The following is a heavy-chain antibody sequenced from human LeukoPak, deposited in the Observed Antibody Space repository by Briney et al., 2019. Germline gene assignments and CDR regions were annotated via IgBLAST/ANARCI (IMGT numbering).Heavy chain of an antibody. V-gene: IGHV1-18*01. CDR2: ISAYNGNT. D-gene: IGHD6-13*01. CDR3: AGEPPPLNIGGQLVPDY. Sequence: ASVKVSCKASGYTFTSYGISWVRQAPGQGLEWMGWISAYNGNTNYAQKLQGRVTMTTDTSTSTAYMELRSLRSDDTAVYYCAGEPPPLNIGGQLVPDYWGQGTLVTVSS. CDR1: GYTFTSYG. J-gene: IGHJ4*02.